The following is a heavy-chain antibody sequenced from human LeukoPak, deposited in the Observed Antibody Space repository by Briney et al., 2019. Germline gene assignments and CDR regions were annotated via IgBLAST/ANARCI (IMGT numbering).Heavy chain of an antibody. J-gene: IGHJ4*02. Sequence: SETLSLTCTVSGASISSPNYYWGWIRQAPGKGLEWIGSVYYSGSTYYSSSLKSRVTLSVDTSKKQFSLKLSSVTAADTALYYCARHSSLRTFDYWGQGTLVTVSS. CDR1: GASISSPNYY. D-gene: IGHD1-1*01. CDR2: VYYSGST. V-gene: IGHV4-39*01. CDR3: ARHSSLRTFDY.